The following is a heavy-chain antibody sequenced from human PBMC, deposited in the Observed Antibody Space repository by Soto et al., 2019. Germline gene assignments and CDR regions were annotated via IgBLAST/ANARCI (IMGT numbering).Heavy chain of an antibody. D-gene: IGHD2-2*01. CDR2: MNPNSGNT. CDR1: GYTFTSYD. Sequence: ASVKVSCKASGYTFTSYDINWVRQATGQGLEWMGWMNPNSGNTGYAQKFQGRVTMTRNTSISTAYMELSSLRSEDTAVYYCARVGYCSSTSCYVTRYYYYMDVWGKGTTVTVYS. V-gene: IGHV1-8*01. J-gene: IGHJ6*03. CDR3: ARVGYCSSTSCYVTRYYYYMDV.